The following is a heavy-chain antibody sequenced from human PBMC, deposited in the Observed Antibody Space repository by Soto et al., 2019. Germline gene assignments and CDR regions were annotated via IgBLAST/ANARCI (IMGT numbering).Heavy chain of an antibody. CDR3: ATASFIVLGLADSANFDY. J-gene: IGHJ4*02. V-gene: IGHV1-24*01. CDR2: LDPEDGET. Sequence: QVQLVQSGAEVKKPGASVKVSCKVSGYTLTELSMHCVRQAPGKWLERMGGLDPEDGETIYAQKFQGRVTMTEDTSTDTAYMELSSLRSEDTAVYYCATASFIVLGLADSANFDYWSQVTMVTVSS. CDR1: GYTLTELS. D-gene: IGHD2-2*01.